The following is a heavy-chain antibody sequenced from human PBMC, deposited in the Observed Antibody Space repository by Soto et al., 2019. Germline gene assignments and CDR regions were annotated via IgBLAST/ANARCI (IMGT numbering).Heavy chain of an antibody. CDR2: IKEDGSEK. J-gene: IGHJ4*02. CDR3: ARLVAAGGVDQFDY. V-gene: IGHV3-7*05. D-gene: IGHD6-13*01. CDR1: GFTFSSYW. Sequence: GGSLRLSCAASGFTFSSYWMTWVRQAPGKGLEWVANIKEDGSEKYQVDSVKGRFTFSRDNAKKSLFLQINSLRADDTAVYYCARLVAAGGVDQFDYWGQGTLVTVSS.